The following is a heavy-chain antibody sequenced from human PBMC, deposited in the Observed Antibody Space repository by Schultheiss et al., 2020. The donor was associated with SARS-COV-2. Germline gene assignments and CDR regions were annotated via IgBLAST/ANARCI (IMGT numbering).Heavy chain of an antibody. CDR2: IYYSGST. V-gene: IGHV4-61*08. Sequence: SETLSLTCTVSGGSISSGGYYWSWIRQHPGKGLEWIGYIYYSGSTNYNPSLKSRVTISVDTSKNQFSLKLSSVTAADTAVYYCAKALPTYYYDSSGYPFDYWGQGTLVTVSS. J-gene: IGHJ4*02. CDR3: AKALPTYYYDSSGYPFDY. CDR1: GGSISSGGYY. D-gene: IGHD3-22*01.